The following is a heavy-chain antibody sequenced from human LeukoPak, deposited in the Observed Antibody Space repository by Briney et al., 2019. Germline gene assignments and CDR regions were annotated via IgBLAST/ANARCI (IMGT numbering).Heavy chain of an antibody. V-gene: IGHV1-46*01. CDR2: INPSGGST. CDR3: ARDRSVRYPGSSFDY. CDR1: GYTFTSYY. J-gene: IGHJ4*02. Sequence: ASVKVSCKASGYTFTSYYMHWVRQAPGQGLEWMGIINPSGGSTSYAQKFQGRVTMTRDTSTSTVYMELSNLRSEDTAVYYCARDRSVRYPGSSFDYWGQGTLVTVSS. D-gene: IGHD3-9*01.